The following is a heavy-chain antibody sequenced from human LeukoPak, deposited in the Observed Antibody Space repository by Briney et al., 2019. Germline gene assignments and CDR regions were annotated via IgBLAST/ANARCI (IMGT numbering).Heavy chain of an antibody. V-gene: IGHV4-59*12. J-gene: IGHJ4*02. CDR1: GVSISSYY. Sequence: SETLSLTCTASGVSISSYYWSWIRQPPGKGLEWIGYIYYSGSTNYNPSLKSRVTISVDTSKNQFSLKLSSVTAADTAVYYCAREYSSSWYTCDYWGQGTLVTVSS. D-gene: IGHD6-13*01. CDR3: AREYSSSWYTCDY. CDR2: IYYSGST.